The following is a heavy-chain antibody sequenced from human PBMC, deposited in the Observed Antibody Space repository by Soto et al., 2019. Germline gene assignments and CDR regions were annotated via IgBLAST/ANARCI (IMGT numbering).Heavy chain of an antibody. V-gene: IGHV3-23*01. CDR3: ATVGRANYFDN. CDR2: ISGGGINT. CDR1: GFTFSSYA. J-gene: IGHJ4*02. Sequence: GESLRLSCTASGFTFSSYALTGVRQAPGKGLEWVSVISGGGINTLYADSVKGRFTISRDNSKNTLYLQMNSLRADDTAVYYCATVGRANYFDNWGQGTLVTVSS.